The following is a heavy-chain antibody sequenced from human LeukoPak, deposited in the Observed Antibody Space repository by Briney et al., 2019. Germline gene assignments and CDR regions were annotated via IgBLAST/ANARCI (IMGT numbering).Heavy chain of an antibody. CDR3: ARAGLGSSCWHLIWL. CDR1: GDSICIYN. Sequence: SETLSLTCTVSGDSICIYNWRSIWQPPAKGRGWIGYVYYSGTTNYNPSLKRRVTISVDTDKNQFSLKLSSVTAADTVVNYCARAGLGSSCWHLIWLWGRGNRVTVSA. V-gene: IGHV4-59*01. D-gene: IGHD3-10*01. CDR2: VYYSGTT. J-gene: IGHJ4*02.